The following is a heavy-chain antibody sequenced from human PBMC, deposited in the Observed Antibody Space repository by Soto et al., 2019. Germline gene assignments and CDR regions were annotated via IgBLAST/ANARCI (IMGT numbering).Heavy chain of an antibody. D-gene: IGHD3-22*01. CDR1: GFTVSSYA. CDR2: ISGSGVST. V-gene: IGHV3-23*01. Sequence: GGSLRLSCAASGFTVSSYAMSWVRQDPGKGLEWVSAISGSGVSTYYADSVKGRFTISRDNSKNTLYLQMNSLRAEDTAVYYCAKSPGMYYYDSSGYYHYDYWGQGTLVTVSS. J-gene: IGHJ4*02. CDR3: AKSPGMYYYDSSGYYHYDY.